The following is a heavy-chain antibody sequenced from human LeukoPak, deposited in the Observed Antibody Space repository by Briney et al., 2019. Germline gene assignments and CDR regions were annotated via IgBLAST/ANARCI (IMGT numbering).Heavy chain of an antibody. V-gene: IGHV4-34*01. CDR1: GGSFSGYY. Sequence: SETLSLTCAVYGGSFSGYYWSWIRQPPGKGLEWIGEINHSGSTNYNPSLKSRVTISVYTSKNQFSLKLSSVTAADTAVYYCARGGSNYVYYYYGMDVWGHGTTVTVSS. CDR2: INHSGST. J-gene: IGHJ6*02. CDR3: ARGGSNYVYYYYGMDV. D-gene: IGHD4-11*01.